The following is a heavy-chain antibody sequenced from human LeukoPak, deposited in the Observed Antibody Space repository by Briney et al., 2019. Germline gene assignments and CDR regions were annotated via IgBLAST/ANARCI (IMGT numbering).Heavy chain of an antibody. CDR3: ARALNRHIGAFEY. J-gene: IGHJ4*02. Sequence: PGGSLRLSCAVSGFTVSGDYMSWVRQAPGKGLEWVSVIYADFDTTDYADSVKGRFTISRDNSKNTLYLHMNSLRVEDTATYFCARALNRHIGAFEYWGQGALVTVSS. D-gene: IGHD4/OR15-4a*01. CDR1: GFTVSGDY. CDR2: IYADFDTT. V-gene: IGHV3-53*01.